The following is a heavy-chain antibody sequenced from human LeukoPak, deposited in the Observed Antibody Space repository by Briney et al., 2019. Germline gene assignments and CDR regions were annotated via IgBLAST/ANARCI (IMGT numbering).Heavy chain of an antibody. V-gene: IGHV3-33*01. CDR2: IWYDGSNK. D-gene: IGHD3-10*01. J-gene: IGHJ4*02. Sequence: GGSLRLSCAASGFTFSSYGMHWVRQAPGKGLEWVAVIWYDGSNKYYADSVKGRFTISRDNSKNTLYLQMNSLRAEDTAVHYCARVGSGSYSYDYWGQGTLVTVSS. CDR1: GFTFSSYG. CDR3: ARVGSGSYSYDY.